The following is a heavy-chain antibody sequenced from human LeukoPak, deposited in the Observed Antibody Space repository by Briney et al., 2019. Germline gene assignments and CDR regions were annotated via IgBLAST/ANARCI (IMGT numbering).Heavy chain of an antibody. V-gene: IGHV3-7*01. Sequence: GGTLTLSCELCGFTFRDYWVIGVRQAPGKGREWVANINEDGSRKYYVGSVEGRFTISRDDAKNSLFLQMNSLRDEDTGVYYCATSTYSSSPSWGQGTLVSVSS. J-gene: IGHJ5*02. CDR2: INEDGSRK. CDR3: ATSTYSSSPS. D-gene: IGHD6-6*01. CDR1: GFTFRDYW.